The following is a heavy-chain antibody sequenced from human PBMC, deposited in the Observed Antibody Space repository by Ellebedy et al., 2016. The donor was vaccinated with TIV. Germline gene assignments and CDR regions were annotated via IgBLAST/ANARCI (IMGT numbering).Heavy chain of an antibody. CDR3: ARTFTERLEGLTTHWVLDY. Sequence: SETLSLTCSVSGVSMSRDYWSWIRQSPGKGLEWIGFIHHSGSTNYNPSLKSRVTMSVDTSKNQFSLNLTSVTAADTVLYYCARTFTERLEGLTTHWVLDYWGQGTLVTASS. V-gene: IGHV4-59*01. J-gene: IGHJ4*02. CDR1: GVSMSRDY. CDR2: IHHSGST. D-gene: IGHD2/OR15-2a*01.